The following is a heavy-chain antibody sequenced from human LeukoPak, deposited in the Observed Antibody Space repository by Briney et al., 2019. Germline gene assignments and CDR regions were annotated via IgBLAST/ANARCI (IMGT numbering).Heavy chain of an antibody. D-gene: IGHD1-26*01. CDR3: ATPLLDLPIVGAKGIGYYYYGMDV. CDR2: IIPIFGTA. CDR1: GGTFSSYA. V-gene: IGHV1-69*13. Sequence: ASVKVSCKASGGTFSSYAISWVRQAPGRGLEWMGGIIPIFGTANYAQKFQGRVTITADESTSTAYMELSSLRSKDTAVYYCATPLLDLPIVGAKGIGYYYYGMDVWGQGTTVTVSS. J-gene: IGHJ6*02.